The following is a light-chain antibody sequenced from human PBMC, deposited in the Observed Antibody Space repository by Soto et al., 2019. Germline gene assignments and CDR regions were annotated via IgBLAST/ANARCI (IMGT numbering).Light chain of an antibody. V-gene: IGKV1-17*03. CDR1: QAISHY. J-gene: IGKJ4*01. CDR3: LQHNTYPLS. Sequence: DIQMTQSPSAMSASVGDRVTITCRASQAISHYLAWFHQRPGKVPKRLIYGASTSESGVPSRFSGSGSGTEFTLTISSLQPEDFGTYYCLQHNTYPLSFGGGTKVDIK. CDR2: GAS.